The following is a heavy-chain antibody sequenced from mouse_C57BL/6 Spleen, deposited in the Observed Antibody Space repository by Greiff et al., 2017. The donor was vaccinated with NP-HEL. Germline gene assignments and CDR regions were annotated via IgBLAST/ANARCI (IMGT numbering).Heavy chain of an antibody. V-gene: IGHV14-4*01. J-gene: IGHJ2*01. CDR3: TTGVVADY. D-gene: IGHD1-1*01. CDR1: GFNIKDDY. Sequence: EVQLQESGAELVRPGASVKLSCTASGFNIKDDYMHWVKQRPEQGLEWIGWIDPENGDTAYASKFQGKATITADTSSNTAYLQLSSLTSEDTAVYYCTTGVVADYWGQGTTLTVSS. CDR2: IDPENGDT.